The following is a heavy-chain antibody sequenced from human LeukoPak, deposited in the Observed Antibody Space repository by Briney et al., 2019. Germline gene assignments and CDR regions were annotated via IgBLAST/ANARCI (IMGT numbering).Heavy chain of an antibody. CDR3: ARAPMIVVVFPPRLDY. CDR1: GYTFTGYY. Sequence: ASVKVSCKTSGYTFTGYYMHWVRQAPGQGIEWMGLINPNSGGTNYSQKFQDRVTMTGDTSISTAYMELSRLTSDDTAVYYCARAPMIVVVFPPRLDYWGQGTLVTVSS. V-gene: IGHV1-2*02. D-gene: IGHD3-22*01. J-gene: IGHJ4*02. CDR2: INPNSGGT.